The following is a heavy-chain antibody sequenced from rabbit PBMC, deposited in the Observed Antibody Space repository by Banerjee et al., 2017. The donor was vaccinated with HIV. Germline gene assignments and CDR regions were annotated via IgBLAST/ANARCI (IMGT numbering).Heavy chain of an antibody. CDR3: ARSGYIDGYGNGLTF. D-gene: IGHD6-1*01. Sequence: QSLEESGGDLVKPGASLTLTCTASGFSFSGSYWICWVRQAPGKGLEWIACIYAGSIGSTAYASWAKGRFTISKTSSTTVTLQVTSLTAADTATYFCARSGYIDGYGNGLTFWGPGTLVTVS. CDR1: GFSFSGSYW. J-gene: IGHJ4*01. V-gene: IGHV1S40*01. CDR2: IYAGSIGST.